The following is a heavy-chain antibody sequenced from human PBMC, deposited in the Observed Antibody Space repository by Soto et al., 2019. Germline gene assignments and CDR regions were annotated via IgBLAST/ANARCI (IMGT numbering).Heavy chain of an antibody. V-gene: IGHV1-18*01. Sequence: ASVKVSCKASGYTFTRSGISWVRQAAGQGLEWMGWISTYNGDTNYAQTFQGRVTMTTDTSTSTVYMELRSLRSDDTAVYYCASPTHHYYDSSGYYPYDYWGQGTLVTVSS. CDR1: GYTFTRSG. CDR2: ISTYNGDT. D-gene: IGHD3-22*01. CDR3: ASPTHHYYDSSGYYPYDY. J-gene: IGHJ4*02.